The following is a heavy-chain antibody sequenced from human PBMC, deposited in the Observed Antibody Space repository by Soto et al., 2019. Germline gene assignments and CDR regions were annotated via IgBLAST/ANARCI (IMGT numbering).Heavy chain of an antibody. J-gene: IGHJ5*01. Sequence: PGGALRLSCAASGFSCSTYDMDWVRQAPGKAPEWIAHISTTSFTIYYADSVKGRFTISRDNARNPLYLEMKSLRDEDTAVYYCARDRCFDGSCYSASDSWGQGILVTVSS. D-gene: IGHD2-15*01. CDR2: ISTTSFTI. CDR1: GFSCSTYD. CDR3: ARDRCFDGSCYSASDS. V-gene: IGHV3-48*02.